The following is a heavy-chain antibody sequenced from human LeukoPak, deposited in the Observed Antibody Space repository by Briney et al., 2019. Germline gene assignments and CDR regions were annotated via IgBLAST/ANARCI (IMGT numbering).Heavy chain of an antibody. CDR2: INPNSGGT. V-gene: IGHV1-2*06. Sequence: ASVKVCCKASGYTFTGYYIHWERQAPGQGLEWMGRINPNSGGTNYAQKFQGRVTMTRATSISTAYMELSRLRSYDTAVYYCARGLRDGYCSGGSCYSAIWGQGTLVTVSS. D-gene: IGHD2-15*01. CDR3: ARGLRDGYCSGGSCYSAI. CDR1: GYTFTGYY. J-gene: IGHJ4*02.